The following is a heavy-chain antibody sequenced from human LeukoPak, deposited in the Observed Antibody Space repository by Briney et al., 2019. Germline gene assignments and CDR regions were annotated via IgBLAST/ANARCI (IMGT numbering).Heavy chain of an antibody. J-gene: IGHJ4*02. D-gene: IGHD2-2*01. V-gene: IGHV3-30*04. CDR1: GFTFSSHA. CDR2: ISNDGNNK. CDR3: AKARCSSTDCYFPDY. Sequence: GGSLRLSCAASGFTFSSHAVHWVRQAPGKGLEWVAVISNDGNNKYYGDSVKGRFTISRDNSKNTLYLLMNSLRAEDTAVYYCAKARCSSTDCYFPDYWGQGTLVPVSS.